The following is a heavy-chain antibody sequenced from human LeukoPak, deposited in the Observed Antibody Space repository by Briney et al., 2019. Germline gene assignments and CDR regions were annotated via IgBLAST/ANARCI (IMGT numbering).Heavy chain of an antibody. Sequence: GGSLRLSCAASGFAFSNYWMHWVRHAPGKGRVWVSRINSDGGNTNYADSVKGRFTISRDNAKNTLYLQMNSLRAEDTAVYYCARSTLGYWGQGTLVTVSS. CDR2: INSDGGNT. J-gene: IGHJ4*02. CDR1: GFAFSNYW. CDR3: ARSTLGY. V-gene: IGHV3-74*01. D-gene: IGHD2-2*01.